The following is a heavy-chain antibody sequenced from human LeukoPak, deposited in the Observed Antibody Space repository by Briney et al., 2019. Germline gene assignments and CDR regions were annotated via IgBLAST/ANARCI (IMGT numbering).Heavy chain of an antibody. V-gene: IGHV4-34*01. J-gene: IGHJ4*02. Sequence: SETLSLTCAVYGGFFSGYCWSWIRQPPGKGLEWIGEINHSGSTNYNPSLKSRVTISVATSKNQFSLKLSSVTAADPAVYYCARGRAIVGAIFGTDYWGQGTVVTVSS. D-gene: IGHD1-26*01. CDR1: GGFFSGYC. CDR2: INHSGST. CDR3: ARGRAIVGAIFGTDY.